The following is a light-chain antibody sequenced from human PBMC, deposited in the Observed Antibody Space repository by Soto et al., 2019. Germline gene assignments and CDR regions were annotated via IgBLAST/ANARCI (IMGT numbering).Light chain of an antibody. CDR1: QSVSGW. CDR3: QKYETFSGK. CDR2: DAS. J-gene: IGKJ1*01. Sequence: DIQMTQSPSTLSASVVYTVTVTCRASQSVSGWLAWYQQKPGEAPKLLIYDASALPRGVPSRFSGSGSGTTFILTIASLQPDDFATYYCQKYETFSGKFGPGTKVDIK. V-gene: IGKV1-5*01.